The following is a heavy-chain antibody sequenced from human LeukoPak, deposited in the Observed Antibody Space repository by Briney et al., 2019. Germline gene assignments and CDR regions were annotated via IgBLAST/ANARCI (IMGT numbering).Heavy chain of an antibody. D-gene: IGHD2-2*01. CDR2: ISSSSSYI. CDR1: GFTFSSYS. Sequence: GGSLRLSCAASGFTFSSYSMNWVRQAPGKGLEWVSSISSSSSYIYYADSVKGRFTISRDNAKNSLYLQMNSLRAEDTAVYYCARDPPLNLGGTSCYVWGQGTLVTVSS. J-gene: IGHJ4*02. CDR3: ARDPPLNLGGTSCYV. V-gene: IGHV3-21*01.